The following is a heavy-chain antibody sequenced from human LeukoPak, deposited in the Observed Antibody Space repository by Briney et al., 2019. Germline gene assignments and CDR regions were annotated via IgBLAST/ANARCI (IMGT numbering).Heavy chain of an antibody. Sequence: PSETLSLTCTVSGGSISSGPYYWGWIRQPPGKGLEWIGYIYYSGSTNYNPSLKSRVTISVDTSKNQFSLKLSSVTAADTAVYYCARDSGKYNWNDGNWFDPWGQGTLVTVSS. CDR1: GGSISSGPYY. D-gene: IGHD1-1*01. CDR2: IYYSGST. V-gene: IGHV4-61*01. J-gene: IGHJ5*02. CDR3: ARDSGKYNWNDGNWFDP.